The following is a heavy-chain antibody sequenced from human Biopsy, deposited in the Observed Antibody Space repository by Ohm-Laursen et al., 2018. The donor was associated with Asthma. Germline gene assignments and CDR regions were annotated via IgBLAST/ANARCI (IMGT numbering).Heavy chain of an antibody. Sequence: SETLSLTCSLSSGSGGYMRSGNYYWGWIHQPPGKGLEWIGSIYYSGTTYYNPSLESRVTVSADTSKNQFSRKLTSVTAADTAVYYCVRGSSSWHHGPFHYYYGLDVWGQGTTATVSS. CDR3: VRGSSSWHHGPFHYYYGLDV. CDR2: IYYSGTT. CDR1: SGSGGYMRSGNYY. V-gene: IGHV4-39*01. D-gene: IGHD6-13*01. J-gene: IGHJ6*02.